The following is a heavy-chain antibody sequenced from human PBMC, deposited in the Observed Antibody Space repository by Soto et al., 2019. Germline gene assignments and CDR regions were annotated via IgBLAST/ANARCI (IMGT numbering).Heavy chain of an antibody. CDR3: AKADEFRYGDYYFDY. CDR2: ISGSGGST. D-gene: IGHD4-17*01. Sequence: GGSLRLSCAASGFTFSSYAMSWFRQAPGKGLEWVSAISGSGGSTYYADSVKGRFTISRDNSKNTLYLQMNSLRAEDTAVYYCAKADEFRYGDYYFDYWGRGTLVTVSS. J-gene: IGHJ4*02. V-gene: IGHV3-23*01. CDR1: GFTFSSYA.